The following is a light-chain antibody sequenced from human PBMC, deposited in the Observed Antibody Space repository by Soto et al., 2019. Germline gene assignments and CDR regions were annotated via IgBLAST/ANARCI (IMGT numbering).Light chain of an antibody. V-gene: IGKV3-20*01. Sequence: EIVMTQSPATLSVSPGERATLSCRASQSVSRSSLAWYQQRPGQAPRLLIYGASSRATGIPDRFSGSGSGTDFTLTISRLEPEDFAVYYCQQNGSFPWTFGQGTKVEI. J-gene: IGKJ1*01. CDR2: GAS. CDR1: QSVSRSS. CDR3: QQNGSFPWT.